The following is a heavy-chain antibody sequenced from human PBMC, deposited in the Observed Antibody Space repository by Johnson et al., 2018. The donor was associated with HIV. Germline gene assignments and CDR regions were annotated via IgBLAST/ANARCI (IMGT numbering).Heavy chain of an antibody. CDR1: GFTFSDYY. CDR3: ARVRKSGERYGLNHDAFDI. V-gene: IGHV3-11*04. Sequence: QVQLVESGGGLVKPGGSLRLSCAASGFTFSDYYMSWIRQAPGKGLEWVSYISSSGSTIYYADSVKGRFTISRDNAKNSLYLHMNSLRAEDPAGYYWARVRKSGERYGLNHDAFDIWGLGTMVTVAS. CDR2: ISSSGSTI. D-gene: IGHD3-10*01. J-gene: IGHJ3*02.